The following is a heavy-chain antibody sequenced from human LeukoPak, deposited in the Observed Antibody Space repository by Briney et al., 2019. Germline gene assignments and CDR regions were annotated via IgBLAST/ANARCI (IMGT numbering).Heavy chain of an antibody. Sequence: PSETLSLTCTVSGGSIRSSYYYWGWIRQPPGKGLEWIGSIYDSGSTNYNPSLKSRVTISVDTSKNQFSLKLSSVTAADTAVYYCARSEDTAMVYYYYGMDVWGQGTTVTVSS. CDR1: GGSIRSSYYY. D-gene: IGHD5-18*01. CDR2: IYDSGST. J-gene: IGHJ6*02. CDR3: ARSEDTAMVYYYYGMDV. V-gene: IGHV4-39*07.